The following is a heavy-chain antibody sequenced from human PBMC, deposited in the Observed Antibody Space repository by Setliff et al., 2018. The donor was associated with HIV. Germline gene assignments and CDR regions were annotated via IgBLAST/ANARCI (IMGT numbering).Heavy chain of an antibody. V-gene: IGHV4-61*01. CDR2: IYTSGST. Sequence: SETLSLTCTVSGASVSTSSNYWNWIRQPPGKGLEWIGHIYTSGSTNYNPSLKSRVNISVDTSKNQFSLKLNSVTAADTAVYHCARGDTYYHDSSGYVKSALDCFDVWGQGTMVTVSS. CDR1: GASVSTSSNY. D-gene: IGHD3-22*01. J-gene: IGHJ3*01. CDR3: ARGDTYYHDSSGYVKSALDCFDV.